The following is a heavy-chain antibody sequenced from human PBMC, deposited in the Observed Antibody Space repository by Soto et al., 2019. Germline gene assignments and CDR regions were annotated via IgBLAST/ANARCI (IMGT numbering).Heavy chain of an antibody. CDR1: GGTFNTFG. Sequence: SVKVSCKASGGTFNTFGITWVRQAPGQGLEWMGGIIPMFGTSNSAAKFQGRLTITADESTDTAYMELSSLTYEDTAMYYCARVRVDASLNRRSPRLFLQLEYWGQGTLVTVSS. V-gene: IGHV1-69*13. CDR3: ARVRVDASLNRRSPRLFLQLEY. D-gene: IGHD2-21*01. CDR2: IIPMFGTS. J-gene: IGHJ4*02.